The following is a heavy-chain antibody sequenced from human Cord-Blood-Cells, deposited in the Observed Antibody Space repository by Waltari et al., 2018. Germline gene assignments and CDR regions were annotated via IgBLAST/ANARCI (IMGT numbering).Heavy chain of an antibody. CDR2: ISAYKGNT. V-gene: IGHV1-18*01. Sequence: QVQLVQSGAEVKKPGASVKVSCKASGYTFTSYGISWVRQAPGQGLEWMGWISAYKGNTNYAQKLQGRVPMTTGTSTSTAYMELRSLGSDDTAVYYCARAPPYCTNGVCYDAFDIWGQGTMVTVSS. CDR3: ARAPPYCTNGVCYDAFDI. J-gene: IGHJ3*02. D-gene: IGHD2-8*01. CDR1: GYTFTSYG.